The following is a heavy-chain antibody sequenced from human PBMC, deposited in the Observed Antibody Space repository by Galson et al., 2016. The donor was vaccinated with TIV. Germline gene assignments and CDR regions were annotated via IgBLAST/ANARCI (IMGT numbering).Heavy chain of an antibody. CDR1: GYTFSSYS. V-gene: IGHV1-18*04. CDR2: ISGYSGNT. Sequence: SVKVSCKASGYTFSSYSINWVRQAPGQGLEWMGWISGYSGNTNYAQKFQGRVTMTTDTSTGTAYMDLRSLRSDDTAVYYCARGATVTPYSFFVNWGQGTSVTFSS. J-gene: IGHJ4*03. D-gene: IGHD4-17*01. CDR3: ARGATVTPYSFFVN.